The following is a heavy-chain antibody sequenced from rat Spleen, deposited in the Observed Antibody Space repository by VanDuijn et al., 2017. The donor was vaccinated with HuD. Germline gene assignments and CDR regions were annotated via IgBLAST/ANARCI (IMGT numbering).Heavy chain of an antibody. D-gene: IGHD3-1*01. J-gene: IGHJ2*01. CDR2: MRYNGDT. Sequence: QVQLKESGPGLVQPSQTLSLTCTVSGFSLIRYKVHWVRQPPGKGLEWMGRMRYNGDTSYNSALKSRLSISRDTSKNQVFLKMNSLQTDDTGTYYCTIHPRYWGQGVMVTVSA. V-gene: IGHV2-63*01. CDR3: TIHPRY. CDR1: GFSLIRYK.